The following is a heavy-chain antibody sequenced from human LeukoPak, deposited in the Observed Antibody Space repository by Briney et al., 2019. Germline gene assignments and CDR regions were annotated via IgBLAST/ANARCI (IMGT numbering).Heavy chain of an antibody. D-gene: IGHD6-6*01. CDR1: GFSFSSYE. J-gene: IGHJ4*02. CDR2: ISSSGSTI. V-gene: IGHV3-48*03. CDR3: RGASGLYSSSYDY. Sequence: PGGSLRLSCTASGFSFSSYEMNWVRQAPGKGLEWVSYISSSGSTIYYADSVKGRFTISRDNAKNSLYLQMNSLRAEDTAVYYCRGASGLYSSSYDYWGQGTLVTVSS.